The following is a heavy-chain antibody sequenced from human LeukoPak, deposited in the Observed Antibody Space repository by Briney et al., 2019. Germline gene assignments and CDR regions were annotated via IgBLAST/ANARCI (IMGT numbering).Heavy chain of an antibody. Sequence: ASVKVSCKASGYTFTGYYMHWVRQAPGQGLEWMGWINPNSGGTNYAQKFQGRVTMTRDTSISTAYMELSRLRSDDTAVYYCAIGGRYYGSGSFAYYYYMDVWGKGTTVTISS. CDR1: GYTFTGYY. D-gene: IGHD3-10*01. V-gene: IGHV1-2*02. J-gene: IGHJ6*03. CDR3: AIGGRYYGSGSFAYYYYMDV. CDR2: INPNSGGT.